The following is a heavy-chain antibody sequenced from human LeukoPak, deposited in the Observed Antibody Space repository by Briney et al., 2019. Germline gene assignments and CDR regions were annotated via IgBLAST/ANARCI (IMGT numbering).Heavy chain of an antibody. CDR2: IYYSGIT. Sequence: SETLSLTCAVSGGSISSYYWIWIRQPPGKGLEWIGYIYYSGITNYNPSLKSRVTISVDTSKYQFSLKLSSVTAADTAVYYCASPLYCGYDRVFDYWGQGTLVTVSS. V-gene: IGHV4-59*08. CDR3: ASPLYCGYDRVFDY. D-gene: IGHD5-12*01. CDR1: GGSISSYY. J-gene: IGHJ4*02.